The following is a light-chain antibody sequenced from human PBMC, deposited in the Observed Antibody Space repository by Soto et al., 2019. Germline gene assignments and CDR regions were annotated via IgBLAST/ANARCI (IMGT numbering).Light chain of an antibody. CDR3: QQYTSYSRA. Sequence: DIQMTQSPSTLSASVGDRVTITCRASQSISHFLAWYQQKPGKVHKLLIYDASNLGSGVPSRFSGSGSGTDFTLAISGLQPDDFTTYYCQQYTSYSRAFGQGTKVDIK. V-gene: IGKV1-5*01. J-gene: IGKJ1*01. CDR1: QSISHF. CDR2: DAS.